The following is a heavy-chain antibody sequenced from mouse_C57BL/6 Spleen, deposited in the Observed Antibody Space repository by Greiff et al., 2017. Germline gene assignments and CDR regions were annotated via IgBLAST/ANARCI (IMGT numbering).Heavy chain of an antibody. D-gene: IGHD2-4*01. CDR3: ARRAVGYDYDEEYYYAMDY. J-gene: IGHJ4*01. CDR2: INPNYGTT. V-gene: IGHV1-39*01. Sequence: EVKLMESGPELVKPGASVKISCKASGYSFTDYNMNWVKQSNGKSLEWIGVINPNYGTTSYNQKFKGKATLTVDQSSSTAYMQLNSLTSEDSAVYYCARRAVGYDYDEEYYYAMDYWGQGTSVTVSS. CDR1: GYSFTDYN.